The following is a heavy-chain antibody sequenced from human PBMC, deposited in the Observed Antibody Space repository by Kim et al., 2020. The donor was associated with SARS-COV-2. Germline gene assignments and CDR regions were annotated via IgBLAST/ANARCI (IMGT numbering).Heavy chain of an antibody. CDR3: TRDIVVVVVADFQDYYYYGMDV. J-gene: IGHJ6*02. D-gene: IGHD2-15*01. Sequence: GGSLRLSCTASGFTFGDYAMSWVRQAPGKGLEWVGFIRSKAYGGTTEYAASVKGRFTISRDDSKSIAYLQMNSLKTEDTAVYYCTRDIVVVVVADFQDYYYYGMDVWGQGTTVTVSS. V-gene: IGHV3-49*04. CDR2: IRSKAYGGTT. CDR1: GFTFGDYA.